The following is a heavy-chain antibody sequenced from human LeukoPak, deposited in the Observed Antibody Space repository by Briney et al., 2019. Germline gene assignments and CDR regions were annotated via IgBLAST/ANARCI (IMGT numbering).Heavy chain of an antibody. V-gene: IGHV3-23*01. CDR2: ISGSGGST. J-gene: IGHJ4*02. CDR1: GFTFSSYA. D-gene: IGHD4-17*01. Sequence: TGGSLRLSCAASGFTFSSYAMSWVRQAPGKGLEWVSAISGSGGSTYYADSVKGRFTISRDNSKNTLYLQMNSLRAEDTAVYYCAKIDNYGVINDYWGQGTLVTVSS. CDR3: AKIDNYGVINDY.